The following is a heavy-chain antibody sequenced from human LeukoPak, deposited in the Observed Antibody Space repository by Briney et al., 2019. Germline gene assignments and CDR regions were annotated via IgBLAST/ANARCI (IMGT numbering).Heavy chain of an antibody. V-gene: IGHV1-46*01. J-gene: IGHJ1*01. D-gene: IGHD1-26*01. Sequence: ASVKVSCKASGYTFTSYYMHWVRQAPGQGLEWMGIIIPSGGSTTYAQKFQGRVTMTRDTSTSTVYMELSSLRSEDTAVYYCAKLGQGASDFQHWGQGTLVTVSS. CDR3: AKLGQGASDFQH. CDR1: GYTFTSYY. CDR2: IIPSGGST.